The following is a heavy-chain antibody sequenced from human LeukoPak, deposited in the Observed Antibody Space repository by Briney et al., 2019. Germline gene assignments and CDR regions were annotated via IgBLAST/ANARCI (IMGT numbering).Heavy chain of an antibody. CDR1: GGSISSYY. CDR2: IYTSGST. Sequence: SETLSLTCTVSGGSISSYYWSWIRQPAGKGLEWIGRIYTSGSTNYNPSLKSRVTMSVDTSKNQLSLKLSSVTAADTAVYYCAGVRSTVGWRSFDYWGQGTLVTVSS. J-gene: IGHJ4*02. V-gene: IGHV4-4*07. D-gene: IGHD4-23*01. CDR3: AGVRSTVGWRSFDY.